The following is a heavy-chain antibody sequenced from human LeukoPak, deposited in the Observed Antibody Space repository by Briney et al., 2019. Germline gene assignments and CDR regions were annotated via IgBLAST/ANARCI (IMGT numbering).Heavy chain of an antibody. CDR3: ARGGYTGTSFNY. Sequence: SETLSLTCTVSGGSINNYYWSWIRQPPGKGLEWIGYISYSGSTNYSPSLKSRVTISVDSSKHQFSLKLNSVTAADTAVYYCARGGYTGTSFNYWGQGTLVTVSS. D-gene: IGHD5-12*01. V-gene: IGHV4-59*08. CDR2: ISYSGST. CDR1: GGSINNYY. J-gene: IGHJ4*02.